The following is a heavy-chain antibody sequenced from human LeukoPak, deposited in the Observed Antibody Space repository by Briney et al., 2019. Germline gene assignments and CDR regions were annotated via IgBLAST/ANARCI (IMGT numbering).Heavy chain of an antibody. V-gene: IGHV3-64D*06. CDR1: GFTFSNFA. J-gene: IGHJ4*02. D-gene: IGHD6-13*01. CDR3: VKIAATTYYFDY. Sequence: GGSLRLSCAASGFTFSNFAMHWVRQAPGKGLEYVSAISSNGGSTYYADSVKGRFSMSRDNSKNTLYLQMSSLRGEDTAVYYCVKIAATTYYFDYWSQGTLVTVSS. CDR2: ISSNGGST.